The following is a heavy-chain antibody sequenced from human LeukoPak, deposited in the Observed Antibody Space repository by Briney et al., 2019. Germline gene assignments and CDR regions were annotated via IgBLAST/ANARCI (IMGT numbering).Heavy chain of an antibody. Sequence: PETLSLTCTVFGGSINSDSDYWGWIRQHPGTGLELIGNIYYSGNTYNNPSLKSPVTISLAPSKTPFCRKLSSVTAADTAVYYCARGGRGWYQDYWGQGTLVTVSS. CDR1: GGSINSDSDY. CDR2: IYYSGNT. D-gene: IGHD6-19*01. CDR3: ARGGRGWYQDY. J-gene: IGHJ4*02. V-gene: IGHV4-39*07.